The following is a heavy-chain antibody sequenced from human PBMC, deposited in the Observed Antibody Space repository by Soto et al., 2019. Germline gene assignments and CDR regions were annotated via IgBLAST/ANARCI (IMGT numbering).Heavy chain of an antibody. Sequence: GGALRISLAASGFTVSRYYIHWVRQVPGKGLVWVSRIHGDGRRAQYADSVKGRFTVSRDNANNMLYLQMNSLRAEDTALYYCARRSSGWYFDYWGQGTLVTVS. J-gene: IGHJ4*02. V-gene: IGHV3-74*03. CDR3: ARRSSGWYFDY. D-gene: IGHD6-19*01. CDR1: GFTVSRYY. CDR2: IHGDGRRA.